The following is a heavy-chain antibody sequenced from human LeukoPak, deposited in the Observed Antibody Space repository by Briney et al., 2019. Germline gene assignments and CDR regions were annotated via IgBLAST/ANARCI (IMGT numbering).Heavy chain of an antibody. CDR3: ARSPGLDYSGGSCHFDY. Sequence: SETLSLTCSVSGGSIGTYYWSWIRQPPGKGLEYLGYIYHTGTTSYNPSLKSRVTISVDTSKNQFSLRLSSVTAADTALYYCARSPGLDYSGGSCHFDYWGQGILVTVSS. CDR2: IYHTGTT. J-gene: IGHJ4*02. D-gene: IGHD2-15*01. CDR1: GGSIGTYY. V-gene: IGHV4-59*08.